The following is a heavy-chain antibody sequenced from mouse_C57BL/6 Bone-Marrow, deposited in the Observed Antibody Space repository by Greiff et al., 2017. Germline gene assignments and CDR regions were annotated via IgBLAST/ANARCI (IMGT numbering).Heavy chain of an antibody. CDR3: ASTVRGY. V-gene: IGHV1-64*01. Sequence: QVQLQQPGPELVKPGASVRLSCKASGYTFTSYWMPWVRQRPGQGLEWIGMIHPNGGSTNYNEKFKSKATLTVDKSSSTAYMQLSSLTSEDSAVYYCASTVRGYWGQGTTLTVSS. CDR1: GYTFTSYW. CDR2: IHPNGGST. J-gene: IGHJ2*01. D-gene: IGHD1-1*01.